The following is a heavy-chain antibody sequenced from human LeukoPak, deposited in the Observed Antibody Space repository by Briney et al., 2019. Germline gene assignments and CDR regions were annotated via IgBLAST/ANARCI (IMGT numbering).Heavy chain of an antibody. CDR3: ARVAYSSSWYGAYYYYMDV. D-gene: IGHD6-13*01. CDR1: GYTFTSYD. J-gene: IGHJ6*03. Sequence: GASVKVSCKASGYTFTSYDSNWVRQATGQGLEWMGWMNPNRGNTGYAQKFQGRVTMTRNTSISTAYMELSSLRSEDTAVYHCARVAYSSSWYGAYYYYMDVWGKGTTVTVSS. CDR2: MNPNRGNT. V-gene: IGHV1-8*01.